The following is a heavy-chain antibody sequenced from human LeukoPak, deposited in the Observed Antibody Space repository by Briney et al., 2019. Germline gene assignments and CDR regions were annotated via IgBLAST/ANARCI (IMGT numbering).Heavy chain of an antibody. D-gene: IGHD2-8*02. Sequence: GGSLRLSCAASGFTFSNYWMHWVRQAPGKGLVWVSRIYSDGNSTRYADSVMGRFTISRDNAKNTLYLQMNSLRAEDTAVYYCARRGVWSKGPDYWGKGTRVTVP. CDR1: GFTFSNYW. J-gene: IGHJ4*02. CDR3: ARRGVWSKGPDY. V-gene: IGHV3-74*01. CDR2: IYSDGNST.